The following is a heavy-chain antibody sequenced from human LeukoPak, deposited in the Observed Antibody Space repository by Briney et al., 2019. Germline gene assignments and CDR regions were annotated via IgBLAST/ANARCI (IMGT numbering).Heavy chain of an antibody. CDR1: GYTFTNDG. Sequence: GASVKVSCKASGYTFTNDGISWVRQARGQGLEWMGWINGDNVNTNYAQKLQGRVTMTTDASTSTAYMELRSLRSDDTAVYYCARGLSGYSSTWSLGADYYYHYMDVWGKGTTVTISS. D-gene: IGHD6-13*01. J-gene: IGHJ6*03. V-gene: IGHV1-18*01. CDR3: ARGLSGYSSTWSLGADYYYHYMDV. CDR2: INGDNVNT.